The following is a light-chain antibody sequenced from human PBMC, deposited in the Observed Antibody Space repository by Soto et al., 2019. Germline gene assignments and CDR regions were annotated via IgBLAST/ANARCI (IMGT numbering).Light chain of an antibody. J-gene: IGKJ5*01. CDR2: KAS. CDR3: QQYNSYPWT. Sequence: DIQMTQSPSTLSASVGDRVTITCRASQSISSWLAWYQRKPGKAPKLLIYKASSLESGVPSRFSGSGSGTEFTLTISSLQPDDFATYYCQQYNSYPWTFGQGTRLEIK. V-gene: IGKV1-5*03. CDR1: QSISSW.